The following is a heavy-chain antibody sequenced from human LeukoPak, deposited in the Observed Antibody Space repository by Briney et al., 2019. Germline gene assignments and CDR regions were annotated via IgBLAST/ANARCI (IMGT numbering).Heavy chain of an antibody. CDR3: AKADFGVVIYPPGY. CDR1: GFTFSSYG. J-gene: IGHJ4*02. V-gene: IGHV3-30*18. D-gene: IGHD3-3*01. Sequence: GGSLRLSCAASGFTFSSYGMHWVRQAPGKGLEWVAVISYDGSNKYYADSVKGRSTISRDNSKNTLYLQMNSLRAEDTAVYYCAKADFGVVIYPPGYWGQGTLVTVSS. CDR2: ISYDGSNK.